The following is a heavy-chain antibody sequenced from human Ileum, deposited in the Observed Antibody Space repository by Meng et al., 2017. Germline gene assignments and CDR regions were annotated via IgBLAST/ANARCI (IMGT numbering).Heavy chain of an antibody. CDR1: GYSFNNYW. J-gene: IGHJ5*02. D-gene: IGHD2-2*01. CDR3: ARRVVPPGEDGGGWFDP. Sequence: GESLKISCKGSGYSFNNYWIVWVRQMPGKGLEWMGIINPTNSDTRYSPSFQGQVTMSVDRSINTAYLQWSSLKASDTDIYHCARRVVPPGEDGGGWFDPWGQGTLVTVSS. V-gene: IGHV5-51*01. CDR2: INPTNSDT.